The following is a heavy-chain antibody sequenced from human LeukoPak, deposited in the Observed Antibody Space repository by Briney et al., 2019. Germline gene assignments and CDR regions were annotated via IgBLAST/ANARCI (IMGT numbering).Heavy chain of an antibody. V-gene: IGHV3-15*01. CDR2: IKSQSDGGTT. J-gene: IGHJ4*02. CDR3: ARGRVTAILGYYFDY. Sequence: GGSLRLSCVVSGLSFRNAWMSWVRQAPGKGLEWVGRIKSQSDGGTTDYAAPVKDRFTISRDDSKDTLYLQMNSLRAEDTAVYYCARGRVTAILGYYFDYWGQGTLVTVSS. D-gene: IGHD2-21*02. CDR1: GLSFRNAW.